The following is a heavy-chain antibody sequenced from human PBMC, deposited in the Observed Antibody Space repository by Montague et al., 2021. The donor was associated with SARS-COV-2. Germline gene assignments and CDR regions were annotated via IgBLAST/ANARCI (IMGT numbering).Heavy chain of an antibody. CDR3: AGSPPGIAAAGTVAAFDI. Sequence: SETLSLTCTVSGGSISSSSYDWGWIRRPPGKGLEWIGSMYYSGSTYYXPSLKSRVTISVDTSKNQSSLKLSSVTAADTAVYYCAGSPPGIAAAGTVAAFDIWGQGTMVTVSS. CDR1: GGSISSSSYD. J-gene: IGHJ3*02. V-gene: IGHV4-39*01. D-gene: IGHD6-13*01. CDR2: MYYSGST.